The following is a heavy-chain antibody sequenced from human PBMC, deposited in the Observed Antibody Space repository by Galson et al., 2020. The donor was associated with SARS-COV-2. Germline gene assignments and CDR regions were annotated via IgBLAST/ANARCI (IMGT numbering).Heavy chain of an antibody. CDR2: IIPIFGTA. CDR3: ARVPPTIFGGVGGYFDY. V-gene: IGHV1-69*13. D-gene: IGHD3-3*01. Sequence: SVKVSCKASGGTFSSYAISWVRHAPGQGLEWMGGIIPIFGTANYAQKFQGRVTITADESTSTAYMELSSLRSEDTAVYYCARVPPTIFGGVGGYFDYWGQGTLVTVSS. J-gene: IGHJ4*02. CDR1: GGTFSSYA.